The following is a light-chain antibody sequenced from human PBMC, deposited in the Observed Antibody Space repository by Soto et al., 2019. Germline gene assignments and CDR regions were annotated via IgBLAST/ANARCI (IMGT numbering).Light chain of an antibody. Sequence: QSVLTQPRSVSGSPGQSVTISCTGTSSDVGGYNHVSWYQQHPGKVPKLIIYDVSKRPSGVPDRFSGSKSGTSASLAISGLQPEDEADYYCAAWDDSLNALFGTGTKVTVL. J-gene: IGLJ1*01. V-gene: IGLV2-11*01. CDR1: SSDVGGYNH. CDR2: DVS. CDR3: AAWDDSLNAL.